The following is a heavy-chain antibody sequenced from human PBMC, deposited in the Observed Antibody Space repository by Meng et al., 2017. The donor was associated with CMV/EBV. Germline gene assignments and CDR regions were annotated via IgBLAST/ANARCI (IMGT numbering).Heavy chain of an antibody. CDR1: GGSISSSSYY. Sequence: SETLSLTCTVSGGSISSSSYYWGWIRQPAGTGLEWIGSIYYSGSTYYNPSLKSRVTISVDTSKNQFSLKLSSVTAADTAVYYCARVFPRRSDYYYYYYGMDVWGQGTTVTVSS. D-gene: IGHD3-3*01. J-gene: IGHJ6*02. CDR3: ARVFPRRSDYYYYYYGMDV. V-gene: IGHV4-39*07. CDR2: IYYSGST.